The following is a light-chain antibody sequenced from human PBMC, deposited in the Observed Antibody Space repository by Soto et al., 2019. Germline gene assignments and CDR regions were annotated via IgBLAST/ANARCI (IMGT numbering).Light chain of an antibody. V-gene: IGLV2-11*01. Sequence: QSALTQPRSVSASPGQSVTISCTGTSSDVGGYNYVSWYQQHPDKAPKLMISDVSKRPSGVPDRFSGSKSGNTASLTISGLQAEDEADYYCCSYAGNYTLVFGGGTKLTVL. J-gene: IGLJ2*01. CDR2: DVS. CDR1: SSDVGGYNY. CDR3: CSYAGNYTLV.